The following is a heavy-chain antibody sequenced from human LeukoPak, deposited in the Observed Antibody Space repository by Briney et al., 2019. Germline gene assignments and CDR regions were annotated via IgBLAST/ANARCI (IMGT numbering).Heavy chain of an antibody. V-gene: IGHV1-46*01. CDR2: INPSGGST. CDR1: GYTFTSYY. J-gene: IGHJ4*02. CDR3: TRTLLYEYFDY. D-gene: IGHD2-2*02. Sequence: VASVKVSCKASGYTFTSYYMHWVRQAPGQGLEWMGIINPSGGSTSYAQKLQGRVTMTTDTSTSTAYMELRSLRSDDTAVYYCTRTLLYEYFDYWGQGTLVTVSS.